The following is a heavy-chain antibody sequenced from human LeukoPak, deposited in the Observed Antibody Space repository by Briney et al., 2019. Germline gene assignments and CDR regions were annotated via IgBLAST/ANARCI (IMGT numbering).Heavy chain of an antibody. CDR2: IYYSGST. Sequence: SETLSLTCTVSGGSISSYYWSWIRQPPGKGLEWIGYIYYSGSTNYNPSLKSRVTISVDTSKNQFSLKLSSVTAADTAVYYCVSAYYYDSSGYFPPAFDIWGQGTMVNVSS. D-gene: IGHD3-22*01. CDR3: VSAYYYDSSGYFPPAFDI. J-gene: IGHJ3*02. CDR1: GGSISSYY. V-gene: IGHV4-59*08.